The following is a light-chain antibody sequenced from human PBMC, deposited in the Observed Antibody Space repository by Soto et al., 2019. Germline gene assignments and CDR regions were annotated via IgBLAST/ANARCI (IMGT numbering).Light chain of an antibody. V-gene: IGLV1-40*01. CDR3: QSYDSSLSGSL. CDR1: SSNIGADSD. J-gene: IGLJ3*02. Sequence: QSVLTQPPSVSGAPGQRVTISCTGSSSNIGADSDVHWYQQLPGKPPKLLIYNNNNRPSGVPDRFSGSKSDTSASLAITGIQAEDEADYYCQSYDSSLSGSLFGGGTKVTVL. CDR2: NNN.